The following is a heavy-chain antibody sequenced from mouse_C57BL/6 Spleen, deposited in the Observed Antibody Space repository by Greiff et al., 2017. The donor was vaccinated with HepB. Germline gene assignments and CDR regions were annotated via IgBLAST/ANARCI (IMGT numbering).Heavy chain of an antibody. J-gene: IGHJ3*01. D-gene: IGHD2-4*01. V-gene: IGHV3-6*01. CDR1: GYSITSGYY. Sequence: EVKVEESGPGLVKPSQSLSLTCSVTGYSITSGYYWNWIRQFPGNKLEWMGYISYDGSNNYNPSLKNRISITRDTSKNQFFLKLNSVTTEDTATYYCARAVYDYDWFAYWGQGTLVTVSA. CDR2: ISYDGSN. CDR3: ARAVYDYDWFAY.